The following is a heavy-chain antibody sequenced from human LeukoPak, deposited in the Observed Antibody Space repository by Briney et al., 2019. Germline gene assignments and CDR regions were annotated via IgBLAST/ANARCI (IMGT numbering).Heavy chain of an antibody. D-gene: IGHD4-17*01. CDR1: GFTFSIYA. J-gene: IGHJ4*02. V-gene: IGHV3-23*01. CDR2: NSGSGGST. CDR3: ANGYDYGDPHDY. Sequence: GGSLRLSCAASGFTFSIYAMSWVPQAPGKGLEWVSANSGSGGSTYYADSVKGRFTISRDNSKNTLYLQMNSLRAEDTAVYYCANGYDYGDPHDYWGQGTLVTVSS.